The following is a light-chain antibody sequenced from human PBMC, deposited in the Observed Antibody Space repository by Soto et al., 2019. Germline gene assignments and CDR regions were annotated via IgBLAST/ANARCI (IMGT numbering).Light chain of an antibody. V-gene: IGLV1-44*01. Sequence: QSVLTQPPSASGTPGQRVTISASGSSSNIGSNTVSWYQQLPGTAPKLLIYYDNLRPSGVPDRISGSKSGTSASLAISGLQSDDEADYYCAAWDDSLNGRVFGTGTKLTVL. CDR3: AAWDDSLNGRV. CDR2: YDN. J-gene: IGLJ1*01. CDR1: SSNIGSNT.